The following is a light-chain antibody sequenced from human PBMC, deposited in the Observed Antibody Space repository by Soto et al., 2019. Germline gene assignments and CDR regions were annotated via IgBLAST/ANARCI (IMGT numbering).Light chain of an antibody. CDR3: QQYGRSPLT. Sequence: EIVLTQSPGTVSLCPGERATTPCRASQSVSSSYLAWYQQKPGQAPRLLIYGASSRATGIPDRFSGSGSGTDFTLTISRLEPEDFAVYYCQQYGRSPLTFGGGT. V-gene: IGKV3-20*01. J-gene: IGKJ4*01. CDR2: GAS. CDR1: QSVSSSY.